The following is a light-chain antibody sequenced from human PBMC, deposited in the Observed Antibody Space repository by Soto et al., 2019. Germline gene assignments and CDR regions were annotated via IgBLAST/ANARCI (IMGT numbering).Light chain of an antibody. Sequence: DIQMTQSPSTLSESVGDRVTITCRASQSISSYLAWYQQKPGQAPRLLIYNASSIESGVPSRFSGSGSGTDFTLTISSLQPDDFATYYCQQYNSYPWTFGEGTKVEIK. CDR1: QSISSY. J-gene: IGKJ1*01. CDR3: QQYNSYPWT. CDR2: NAS. V-gene: IGKV1-5*03.